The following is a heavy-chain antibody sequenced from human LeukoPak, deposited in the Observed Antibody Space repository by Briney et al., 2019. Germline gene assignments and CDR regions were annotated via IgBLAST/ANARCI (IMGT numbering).Heavy chain of an antibody. J-gene: IGHJ4*02. CDR3: AREGSSSSLAH. V-gene: IGHV1-46*01. D-gene: IGHD6-6*01. Sequence: ASVEVSCKAFGYTFTSYYMHWVRQAPGQGLEWMGIINPSGAGTSYAQKFQGRVTMTRDTSTSTVYMELSSLRSEDTAVYYCAREGSSSSLAHWGQGTLVTVSS. CDR2: INPSGAGT. CDR1: GYTFTSYY.